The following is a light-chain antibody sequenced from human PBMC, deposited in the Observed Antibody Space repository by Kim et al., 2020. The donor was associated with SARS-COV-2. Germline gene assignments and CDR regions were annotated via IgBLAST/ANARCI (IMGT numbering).Light chain of an antibody. CDR1: QSVCST. J-gene: IGKJ3*01. V-gene: IGKV3-20*01. CDR3: QQYGSLPFT. CDR2: GAS. Sequence: LSPGDRSTLSCSASQSVCSTLAWYQQRPGQAPRLLIYGASNRATGIPDRFSGSGSGSDFTLTISRLEPEDFAVYYCQQYGSLPFTFGPGTKVDIK.